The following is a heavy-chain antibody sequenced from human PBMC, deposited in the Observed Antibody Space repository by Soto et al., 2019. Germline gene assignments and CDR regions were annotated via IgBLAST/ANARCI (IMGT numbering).Heavy chain of an antibody. Sequence: SETLSLTCTVSGGSISSYYWSWIRQPPGKGLEWIGYIYYSGSTNYNPSLKSRVTISVDTSKNQFSLKLSSVTAADTAVYYCAREPLWGSAKYFDYWGQGTLVTVSS. V-gene: IGHV4-59*01. CDR3: AREPLWGSAKYFDY. CDR1: GGSISSYY. J-gene: IGHJ4*02. CDR2: IYYSGST. D-gene: IGHD7-27*01.